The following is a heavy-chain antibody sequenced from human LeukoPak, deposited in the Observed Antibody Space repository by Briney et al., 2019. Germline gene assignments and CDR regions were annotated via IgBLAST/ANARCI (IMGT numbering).Heavy chain of an antibody. CDR2: ISSSDNTI. D-gene: IGHD5-24*01. J-gene: IGHJ5*02. CDR3: ARGFYTYDQ. CDR1: GFTFSDYY. Sequence: PGGSLRLSCAASGFTFSDYYMSWIRQAPGKGLEWVSSISSSDNTIYYTDFVKGRFAISRDNAKNSLYLQTKSLRAEDTAVYYCARGFYTYDQWGQGTLVTVSS. V-gene: IGHV3-11*04.